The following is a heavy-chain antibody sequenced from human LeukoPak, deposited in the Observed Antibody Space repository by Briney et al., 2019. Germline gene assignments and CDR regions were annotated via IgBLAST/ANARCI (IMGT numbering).Heavy chain of an antibody. Sequence: SGGSLRLSCAASGFTFSSYAMSWVRQAPGKGLEWVSAISGSGGSTYHADSVKGRSTISRDNSKNTLYLQMNSLRAEDTAVYYCAKDGTTLTFPPYYFDYWGQGTLVTVSS. CDR2: ISGSGGST. CDR1: GFTFSSYA. V-gene: IGHV3-23*01. CDR3: AKDGTTLTFPPYYFDY. J-gene: IGHJ4*02. D-gene: IGHD1-1*01.